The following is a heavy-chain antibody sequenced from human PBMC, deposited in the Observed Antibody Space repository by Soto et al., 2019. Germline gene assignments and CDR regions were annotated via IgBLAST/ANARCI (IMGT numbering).Heavy chain of an antibody. V-gene: IGHV3-33*01. D-gene: IGHD3-22*01. J-gene: IGHJ4*02. Sequence: GGSLRLSCAASGFTFSSYGMHWVRQAPGKGLEWVAVIWYDGSNKYYADSVKGRFTISRDNSKNTLYLQMNSLRAEDTAVYYCARGRADSSADFDYWGQGTLVTVSS. CDR3: ARGRADSSADFDY. CDR2: IWYDGSNK. CDR1: GFTFSSYG.